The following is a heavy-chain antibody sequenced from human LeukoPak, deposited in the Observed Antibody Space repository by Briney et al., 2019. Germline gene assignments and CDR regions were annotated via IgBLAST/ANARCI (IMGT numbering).Heavy chain of an antibody. CDR2: IWYDGSKR. Sequence: PGGSLRLSCAASGFTFSSHGMHWVRQAPGKGLEWVAVIWYDGSKRYYADSVKGRFTISRDNSKNTLYLQMNSLRAEDTAVYYCAKSGSPLPLYYFDYWGQGTLVTVSS. CDR1: GFTFSSHG. CDR3: AKSGSPLPLYYFDY. D-gene: IGHD5-12*01. V-gene: IGHV3-33*06. J-gene: IGHJ4*02.